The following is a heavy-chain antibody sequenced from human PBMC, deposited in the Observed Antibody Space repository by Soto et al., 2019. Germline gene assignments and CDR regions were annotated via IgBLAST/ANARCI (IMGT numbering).Heavy chain of an antibody. V-gene: IGHV4-34*01. Sequence: QVQLQQWGAGLLKPSETLSLTCAVYGGSFSGYYWSWIRQPPGKGLEWIGEINHSGSTNYNPSLKSRVTISVDTSKNQFSLMLSSVTAADTAVYYCARGSLLWFGELLFRYYFDYWGQGTLVTVSS. D-gene: IGHD3-10*01. CDR2: INHSGST. CDR1: GGSFSGYY. J-gene: IGHJ4*02. CDR3: ARGSLLWFGELLFRYYFDY.